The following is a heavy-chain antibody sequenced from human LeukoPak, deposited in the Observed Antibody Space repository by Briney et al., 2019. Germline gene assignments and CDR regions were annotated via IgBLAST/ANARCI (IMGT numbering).Heavy chain of an antibody. CDR1: GGSISSGGYY. D-gene: IGHD2-2*01. CDR3: ARQINDVVVPAAIDAFDI. V-gene: IGHV4-31*03. Sequence: SQTLSLTCTVSGGSISSGGYYWSWIRQHPGKGLEWIGYIYYSGSTYYNPSLKSRVTISVDTSKNQFSLKLSSVTAADTAVYYCARQINDVVVPAAIDAFDIWGQGTMVTVSS. CDR2: IYYSGST. J-gene: IGHJ3*02.